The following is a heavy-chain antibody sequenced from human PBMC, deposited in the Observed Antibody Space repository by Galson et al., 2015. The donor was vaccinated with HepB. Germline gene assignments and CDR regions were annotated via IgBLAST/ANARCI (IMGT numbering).Heavy chain of an antibody. D-gene: IGHD4-17*01. CDR3: ARGAGDYESSFDY. CDR2: IYYSGST. Sequence: TVSGGSISSGGYYWSWIRQHPGKGLEWIGYIYYSGSTYYNPSLKSRVTISVDTSKNQFSLKLSSVTAADTAVYYCARGAGDYESSFDYWGQGTLVTVSS. V-gene: IGHV4-31*02. CDR1: GGSISSGGYY. J-gene: IGHJ4*02.